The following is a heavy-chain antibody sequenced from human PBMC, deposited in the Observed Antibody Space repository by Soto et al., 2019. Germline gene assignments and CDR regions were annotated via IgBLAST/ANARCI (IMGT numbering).Heavy chain of an antibody. J-gene: IGHJ3*02. V-gene: IGHV3-23*01. CDR3: AKEGSYMGGAFDI. CDR1: GLSFSTYA. D-gene: IGHD3-16*01. Sequence: EVQRLESGGHLVQPWGSQRLSCTPSGLSFSTYAMSWVRQAPGKGLEWVSGISGSGGHTSYADSVKGRFTISRDSSKNTLYLQMDSLRAEDTAVYYCAKEGSYMGGAFDIWGPGTMVTVSS. CDR2: ISGSGGHT.